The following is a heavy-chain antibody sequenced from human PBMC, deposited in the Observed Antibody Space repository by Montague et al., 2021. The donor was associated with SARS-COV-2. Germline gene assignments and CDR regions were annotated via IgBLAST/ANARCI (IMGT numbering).Heavy chain of an antibody. V-gene: IGHV4-61*01. CDR1: GGSVSSGSYY. D-gene: IGHD3-3*01. Sequence: ETLSLTCIVSGGSVSSGSYYWSWIRQPPGKGLEWIGYIYYSGSTNYNPSLKSRVTISVDTPKNQFSLKLGSVTVADTAVYYCARDPWRITIFGVVTRYGMDVWGQGTTVAVSS. CDR3: ARDPWRITIFGVVTRYGMDV. CDR2: IYYSGST. J-gene: IGHJ6*02.